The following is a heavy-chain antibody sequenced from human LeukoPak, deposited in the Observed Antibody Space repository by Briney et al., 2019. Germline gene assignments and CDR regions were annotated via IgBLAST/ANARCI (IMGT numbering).Heavy chain of an antibody. J-gene: IGHJ4*02. V-gene: IGHV4-39*07. Sequence: GSLRLSCAASGFTFSNYWMSWVRQAPGKGLEWIGSIYYSGSTYYNPSLKSRVTISVDTSKNQFSLKLSSVTAADTAVYYCARVGKGYYDYWGQGTLVTVSS. CDR3: ARVGKGYYDY. CDR2: IYYSGST. D-gene: IGHD3-10*01. CDR1: GFTFSNYW.